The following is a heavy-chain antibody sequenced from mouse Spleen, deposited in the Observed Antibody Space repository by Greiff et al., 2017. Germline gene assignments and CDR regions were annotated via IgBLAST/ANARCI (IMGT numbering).Heavy chain of an antibody. V-gene: IGHV8-12*01. J-gene: IGHJ1*01. CDR1: GFSLSTSGMG. CDR2: IYWDDDK. CDR3: ARYDGYRYFDV. D-gene: IGHD2-3*01. Sequence: QVTLKESGPGILQSSQTLSLTCSFSGFSLSTSGMGVSWIRQPSGKGLEWLAHIYWDDDKRYNPSLKSRLTISKDTSRNQVFLKITSVDTADTATYYCARYDGYRYFDVWGAGTTVTVSS.